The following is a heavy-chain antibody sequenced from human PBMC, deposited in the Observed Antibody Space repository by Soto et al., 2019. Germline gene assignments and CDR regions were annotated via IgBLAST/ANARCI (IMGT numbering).Heavy chain of an antibody. Sequence: ASVKVSCKASGYTFTSYDINWVRQATGQGLEWMGWMNPNSGNTGYAQKFQGRVTMTRNTSISTAYMELSSLRSEDTAVYYCAKGYSSRWRSWNYYYGMDVWGQGTTVTVSS. D-gene: IGHD6-19*01. CDR3: AKGYSSRWRSWNYYYGMDV. V-gene: IGHV1-8*01. J-gene: IGHJ6*02. CDR1: GYTFTSYD. CDR2: MNPNSGNT.